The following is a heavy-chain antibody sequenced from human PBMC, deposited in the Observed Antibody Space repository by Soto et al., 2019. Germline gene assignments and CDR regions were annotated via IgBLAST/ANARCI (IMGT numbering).Heavy chain of an antibody. J-gene: IGHJ6*02. Sequence: SETLSLTCAVYGGSFSGYYWSWIRQPPGKGLEWIGEINHSGSTNYNPSLKSRVTISVDTSKYQFSLKLSSVTAADTAVYYCAREYYYGSASYRGVDVWGQGTTVTVS. CDR2: INHSGST. V-gene: IGHV4-34*01. D-gene: IGHD3-10*01. CDR3: AREYYYGSASYRGVDV. CDR1: GGSFSGYY.